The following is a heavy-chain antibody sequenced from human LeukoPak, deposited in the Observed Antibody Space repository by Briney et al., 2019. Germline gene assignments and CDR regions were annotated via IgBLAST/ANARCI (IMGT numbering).Heavy chain of an antibody. CDR2: IYPGDSDT. CDR1: GYIFTFYW. Sequence: GESLKISCKGSGYIFTFYWIAWVRQMSGKGLEWMVIIYPGDSDTRYSPSFQGQVSISADTSINTAYLQWSSLEASDTAIYYCARQDGSGIYYFANWGQGTLVTVSS. J-gene: IGHJ4*02. V-gene: IGHV5-51*01. D-gene: IGHD3-10*01. CDR3: ARQDGSGIYYFAN.